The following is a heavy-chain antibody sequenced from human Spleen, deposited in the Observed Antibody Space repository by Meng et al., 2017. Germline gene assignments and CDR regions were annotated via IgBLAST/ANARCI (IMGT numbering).Heavy chain of an antibody. CDR3: TIGHSNLGTVGPYYFDY. J-gene: IGHJ4*02. CDR2: INHSGST. V-gene: IGHV4-34*01. D-gene: IGHD1/OR15-1a*01. CDR1: GGSFSGYY. Sequence: GSLRLSCAVHGGSFSGYYWSWIPQPPGKGLEWIGEINHSGSTNYNPSLQSRVTMSVDTSKNQLSLNLNSVTAADTAVYCCTIGHSNLGTVGPYYFDYWGQGTLVTVSS.